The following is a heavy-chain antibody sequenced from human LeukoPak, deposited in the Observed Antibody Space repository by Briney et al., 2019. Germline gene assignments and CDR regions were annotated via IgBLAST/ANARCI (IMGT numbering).Heavy chain of an antibody. Sequence: GGSLRLSCAASGFTFSASAMHWVRQTSGKGLEWVGRIRSKDENYATAYAASVTGRFTISRDDSKNTAYLQMNSLKTEDTAVYYCIRHTGDYWGQGTLVTVSS. CDR1: GFTFSASA. CDR3: IRHTGDY. J-gene: IGHJ4*02. D-gene: IGHD4-11*01. CDR2: IRSKDENYAT. V-gene: IGHV3-73*01.